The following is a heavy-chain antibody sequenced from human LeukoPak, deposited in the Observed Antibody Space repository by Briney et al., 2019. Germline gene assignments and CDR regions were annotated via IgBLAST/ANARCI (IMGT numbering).Heavy chain of an antibody. Sequence: GASVKVSCKASGYTFTNYYMHWVRQAPGQGLEWMGMINPSGGSTTYAQKFQGRVTMTRDTSTSTVYMELTILRSEDTAVYYCAREGTFSSPRNWFDPWGQGTLVTVSS. CDR2: INPSGGST. D-gene: IGHD6-13*01. CDR1: GYTFTNYY. J-gene: IGHJ5*02. CDR3: AREGTFSSPRNWFDP. V-gene: IGHV1-46*01.